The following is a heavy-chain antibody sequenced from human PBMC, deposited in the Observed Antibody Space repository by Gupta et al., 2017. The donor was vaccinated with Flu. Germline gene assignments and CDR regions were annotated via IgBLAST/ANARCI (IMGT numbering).Heavy chain of an antibody. Sequence: HVQLVQSGAEVKKPGASVKVSSKASEYTFNAYYIHSVRQAPGQGLEWMGRTNPHSGTTNYEQKFQGRVTVTMDTSISTAYMDLSRLRSDDTAVYYCAREKHCSTSSCYRWFDPWGQGTLVTVSS. J-gene: IGHJ5*02. CDR1: EYTFNAYY. CDR2: TNPHSGTT. CDR3: AREKHCSTSSCYRWFDP. V-gene: IGHV1-2*06. D-gene: IGHD2-2*02.